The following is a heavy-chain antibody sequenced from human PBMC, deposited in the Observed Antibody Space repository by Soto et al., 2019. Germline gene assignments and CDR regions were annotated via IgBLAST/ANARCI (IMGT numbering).Heavy chain of an antibody. J-gene: IGHJ6*02. Sequence: QLQLQESGPGLVKPSETLSLTCTVSGGSISSSSYYWGWIRQPPGKGLEWIGSIFYSGSTYYKPSLKSRVTRHVYTSNNQFSLKMSSVTDAYMAVYYCARHLTYCSAGSCYSDFPYYGMDVWGQGTTVTVSS. CDR1: GGSISSSSYY. D-gene: IGHD2-15*01. CDR3: ARHLTYCSAGSCYSDFPYYGMDV. V-gene: IGHV4-39*01. CDR2: IFYSGST.